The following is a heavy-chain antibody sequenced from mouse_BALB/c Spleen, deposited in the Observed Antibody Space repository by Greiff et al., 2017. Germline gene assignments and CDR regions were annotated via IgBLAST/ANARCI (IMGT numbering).Heavy chain of an antibody. CDR1: GDSITSGY. CDR2: ISYSGST. Sequence: EVQLVESGPSLVKPSQTLSLTCSVTGDSITSGYWNWIRKFPGNKLEYMGYISYSGSTYYNPSLKSRISITRDTSKNQYYLQLNSVTTEDTATYYCARSHYGNYVYYAMDYWGQGTSVTVSS. V-gene: IGHV3-8*02. J-gene: IGHJ4*01. D-gene: IGHD2-1*01. CDR3: ARSHYGNYVYYAMDY.